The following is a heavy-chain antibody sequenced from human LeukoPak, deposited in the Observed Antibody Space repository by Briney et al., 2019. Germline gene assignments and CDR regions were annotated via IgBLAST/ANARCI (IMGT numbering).Heavy chain of an antibody. Sequence: GGSLRLSCAPSGFAFSRFYMNWVRQAPGKGLEWVSYIDYSGRDIYYADSVKGRFTISRDNAKNSLYLQMHSLRAEDTAVYYCVRDRVAGQQLDKPFWGQGTLVTVSS. CDR3: VRDRVAGQQLDKPF. V-gene: IGHV3-21*05. CDR2: IDYSGRDI. D-gene: IGHD6-13*01. J-gene: IGHJ4*02. CDR1: GFAFSRFY.